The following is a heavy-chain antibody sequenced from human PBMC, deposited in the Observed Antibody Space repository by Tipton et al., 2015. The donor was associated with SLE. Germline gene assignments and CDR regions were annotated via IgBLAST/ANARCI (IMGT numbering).Heavy chain of an antibody. CDR1: GFTFSSYD. V-gene: IGHV3-23*01. J-gene: IGHJ1*01. CDR2: VSGDGHNT. D-gene: IGHD2-21*01. Sequence: SLRLSCSASGFTFSSYDMTWVRQAPGKGLEWVAGVSGDGHNTYYADSLKGQFTISRDNSKNTLYLQINSLRPEDTAMYYCATSIAGRYSDCLEHWGQGSLVTVSS. CDR3: ATSIAGRYSDCLEH.